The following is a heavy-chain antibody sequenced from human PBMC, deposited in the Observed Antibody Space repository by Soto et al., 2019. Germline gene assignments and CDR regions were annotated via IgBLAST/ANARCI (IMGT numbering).Heavy chain of an antibody. V-gene: IGHV1-69*01. CDR3: ARTDKQYDYVWGSYRSLGFDY. CDR1: GGTFSSYA. D-gene: IGHD3-16*02. Sequence: QVQLVQSGAEVKKPGSSVKVSCKASGGTFSSYAISWVRQAPGQGLEWMGGIIPIFGTANYAQKFQGRVTITADESTSTAYMELSSLRSEDTAVYYCARTDKQYDYVWGSYRSLGFDYWGQGTLVTVSS. J-gene: IGHJ4*02. CDR2: IIPIFGTA.